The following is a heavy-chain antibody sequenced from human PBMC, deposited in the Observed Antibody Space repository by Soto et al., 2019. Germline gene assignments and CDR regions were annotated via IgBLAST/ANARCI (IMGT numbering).Heavy chain of an antibody. CDR3: TKDSRVTMVRGVIIPPGY. J-gene: IGHJ4*02. CDR1: GFTFSSYA. V-gene: IGHV3-23*01. CDR2: ISGSDDTT. D-gene: IGHD3-10*01. Sequence: GGSLRLSCTASGFTFSSYAMSWVRQAPGKGLEWVAAISGSDDTTYYADSVKGLFTISRDNSKNTLYLQMNSLRAEDTAVYYCTKDSRVTMVRGVIIPPGYWGQGT.